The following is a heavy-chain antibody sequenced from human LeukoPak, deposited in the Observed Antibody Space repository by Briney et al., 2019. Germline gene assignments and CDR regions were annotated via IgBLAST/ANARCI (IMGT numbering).Heavy chain of an antibody. V-gene: IGHV3-11*01. CDR3: AREGHTYGSDY. Sequence: GGSLRLSCTASGFTFSDYYMSWIRQAPGKGLEWVSYVSQSGSTIYYADSVKGRFTISRDNGKNSLYLQMNSLRAEDTGMYYCAREGHTYGSDYWGQGTLVTVPS. CDR1: GFTFSDYY. D-gene: IGHD3-10*01. J-gene: IGHJ4*02. CDR2: VSQSGSTI.